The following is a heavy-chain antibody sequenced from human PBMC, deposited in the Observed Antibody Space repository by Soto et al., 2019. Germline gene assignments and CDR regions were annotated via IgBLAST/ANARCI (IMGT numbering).Heavy chain of an antibody. CDR1: GLSFSDSG. CDR3: TRLHFIVEPGINY. D-gene: IGHD6-13*01. Sequence: GGSLRLSWAASGLSFSDSGIHWVRQASGKGLEWVGRIRTKSNHYATAYAASVKGRFTISRDDSRNTAYLQMNSLETEDTAVYYCTRLHFIVEPGINYWGQGTLVTVSS. CDR2: IRTKSNHYAT. V-gene: IGHV3-73*01. J-gene: IGHJ4*02.